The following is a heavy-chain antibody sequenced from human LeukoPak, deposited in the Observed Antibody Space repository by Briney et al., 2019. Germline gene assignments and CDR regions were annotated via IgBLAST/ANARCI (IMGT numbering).Heavy chain of an antibody. CDR2: IYYSGST. CDR3: ATGYSSGWYYFDY. D-gene: IGHD6-19*01. Sequence: SETPSLTCTVSGGSISSYYWSWIRQPPGKGLEWIGYIYYSGSTNYNPSLKSRVTISVDTSKNQFSLKLSSVTAADTAVYYCATGYSSGWYYFDYWGQGTLVTVSS. CDR1: GGSISSYY. J-gene: IGHJ4*02. V-gene: IGHV4-59*01.